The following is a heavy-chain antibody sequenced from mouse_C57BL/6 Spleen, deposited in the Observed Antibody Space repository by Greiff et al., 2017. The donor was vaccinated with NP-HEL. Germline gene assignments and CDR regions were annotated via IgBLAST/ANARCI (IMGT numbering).Heavy chain of an antibody. D-gene: IGHD2-2*01. CDR3: ARDYGYDYFDY. V-gene: IGHV1-53*01. CDR1: GYTFPSYW. J-gene: IGHJ2*01. Sequence: QVQLPQPGTELVKPGASVKLSCKASGYTFPSYWMHWVKQRPGQGLEWIGNINPSTGGTNYNAKFKSKATLTVDKASSTAYMQLISLTSEDSAVYYCARDYGYDYFDYWGKGTTLTVSS. CDR2: INPSTGGT.